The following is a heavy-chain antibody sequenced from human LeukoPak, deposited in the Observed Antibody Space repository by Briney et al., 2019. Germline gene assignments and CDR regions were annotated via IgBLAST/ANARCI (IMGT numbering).Heavy chain of an antibody. CDR1: GFTFSSYA. CDR3: ARELSGWYYFDY. V-gene: IGHV3-30*04. CDR2: ISYDGSNK. Sequence: GGSLRLSCAASGFTFSSYAMQWVRQAPGKGLEWVAVISYDGSNKYYADSVKGRFTISRDNSKNTLFLQMNGLRAEDTAVYYCARELSGWYYFDYWGQGTLVTVSS. D-gene: IGHD6-19*01. J-gene: IGHJ4*02.